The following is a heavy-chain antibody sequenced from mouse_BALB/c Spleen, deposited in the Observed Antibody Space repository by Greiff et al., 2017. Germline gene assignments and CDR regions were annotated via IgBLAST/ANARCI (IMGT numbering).Heavy chain of an antibody. D-gene: IGHD1-1*01. CDR3: AREAGSSYDAMDY. Sequence: VQLVESGPGLVAPSQSLSITCTVSGFSLTGYGVNWVRQPPGKGLEWLGMIWGDGSTDYNSALKSRLSISKDNSKSQVFLKMNSLQTDDTARYYCAREAGSSYDAMDYWGQGTSVTVSS. CDR1: GFSLTGYG. J-gene: IGHJ4*01. CDR2: IWGDGST. V-gene: IGHV2-6-7*01.